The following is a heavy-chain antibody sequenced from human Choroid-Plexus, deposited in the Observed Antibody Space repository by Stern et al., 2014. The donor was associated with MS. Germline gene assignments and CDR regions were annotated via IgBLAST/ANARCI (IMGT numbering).Heavy chain of an antibody. CDR1: GFTFSNFG. CDR2: ISYDGSDK. V-gene: IGHV3-30*18. J-gene: IGHJ4*02. Sequence: QVQLVQSGGGVAQPGRPLILSCAASGFTFSNFGMHWVRQAPGKGLEWVALISYDGSDKYYADSVKGRFTIFRDNSKNTLYMHMNSLRAEDTAVYYCAKDRQWSTYFFDYWGQGSLVTVSP. CDR3: AKDRQWSTYFFDY. D-gene: IGHD2-15*01.